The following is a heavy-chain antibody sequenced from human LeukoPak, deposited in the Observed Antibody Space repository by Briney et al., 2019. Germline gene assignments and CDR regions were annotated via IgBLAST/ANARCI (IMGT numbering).Heavy chain of an antibody. CDR3: ARAAGIRPGYIDY. Sequence: ASVKVSCKSSGFTFTSYDINWVRQATGQGLEWMGWMNPNSGNTGYTQKFQGRVTITRNTSISTAYMELSSLRSVDTAVYYCARAAGIRPGYIDYWGQGTLVTVSS. J-gene: IGHJ4*02. V-gene: IGHV1-8*01. CDR1: GFTFTSYD. CDR2: MNPNSGNT.